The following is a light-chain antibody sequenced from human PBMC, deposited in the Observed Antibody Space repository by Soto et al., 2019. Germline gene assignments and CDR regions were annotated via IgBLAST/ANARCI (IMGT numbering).Light chain of an antibody. CDR3: NSYAGSNVV. J-gene: IGLJ2*01. CDR1: SSDVGGYNY. CDR2: EVS. Sequence: QSALTQPPSASGSPGQSVTISCTGTSSDVGGYNYVSWYQQHPGKAPKLMIYEVSKRPSGVPDRVSGSKSGNTASLTVSGLQAEDEADYYCNSYAGSNVVFGGGTKLTVL. V-gene: IGLV2-8*01.